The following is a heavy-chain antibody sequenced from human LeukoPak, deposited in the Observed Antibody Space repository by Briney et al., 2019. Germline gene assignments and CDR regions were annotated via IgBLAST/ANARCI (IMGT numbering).Heavy chain of an antibody. J-gene: IGHJ3*02. CDR3: ARHRGVSYYDAFDI. CDR2: IYYSGDT. Sequence: SETLSLTCTVSGGSISSSSYYWGWIRQPPGKGLEWIAYIYYSGDTNYNPSLKSRVTISIDTSKNQFSLNLSSVTAADTAVYCCARHRGVSYYDAFDIWGRGTVVTVSS. CDR1: GGSISSSSYY. D-gene: IGHD1-26*01. V-gene: IGHV4-61*05.